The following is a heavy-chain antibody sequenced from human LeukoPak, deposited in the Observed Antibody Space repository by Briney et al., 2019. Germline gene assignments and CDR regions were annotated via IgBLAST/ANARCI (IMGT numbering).Heavy chain of an antibody. CDR2: INHSGST. Sequence: SETLSLTCAVYGGSFSGYYWSWIRQPPGKGLEWIGEINHSGSTNHNPSLKSRVTISVDTSKNQFSLKLSSVTAADTAVYYCARGPLSSGWGYWGQGTLVTVSS. CDR3: ARGPLSSGWGY. J-gene: IGHJ4*02. D-gene: IGHD6-19*01. CDR1: GGSFSGYY. V-gene: IGHV4-34*01.